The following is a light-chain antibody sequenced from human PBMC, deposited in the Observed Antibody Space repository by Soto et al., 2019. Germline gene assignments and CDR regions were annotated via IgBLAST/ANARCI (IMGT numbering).Light chain of an antibody. V-gene: IGKV3-20*01. J-gene: IGKJ2*01. CDR1: QSVSSSF. CDR3: QHHCSSARGT. CDR2: GAS. Sequence: EIVLTQSPGTLSLSPGERATLSCRASQSVSSSFFAWYQQRPGQAPRLLIFGASIRATDIPDRFSGSGSGKGFPLPISRLEPEEFAVVYCQHHCSSARGTFGQGNKLE.